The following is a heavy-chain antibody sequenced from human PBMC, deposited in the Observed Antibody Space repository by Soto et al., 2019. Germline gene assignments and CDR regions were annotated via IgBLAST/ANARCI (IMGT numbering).Heavy chain of an antibody. CDR1: GYTFTSYG. J-gene: IGHJ3*02. CDR3: ARDRAPRRGVHDAFDI. V-gene: IGHV1-18*01. Sequence: ASVKVSCKASGYTFTSYGISWVRQAPGQGLEWMGWISAYNGNTNYAQKLQGRVTMTTDTSTSTAYMELRSLRSDDTAVYYCARDRAPRRGVHDAFDIWGQGTMVTGSS. D-gene: IGHD3-10*01. CDR2: ISAYNGNT.